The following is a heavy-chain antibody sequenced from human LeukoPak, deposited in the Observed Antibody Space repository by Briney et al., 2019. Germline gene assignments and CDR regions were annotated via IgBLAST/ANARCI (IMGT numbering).Heavy chain of an antibody. Sequence: PGGSLRLSCAASGFTFSSYGMHWVRQAPGKGLEWVAVIWYDGSNKYYADSVKGRFTISRDNSKNTLYLQMNSLGAEDTAVYYCARAAVAGTGDAFDIWGQGTMVTVSS. J-gene: IGHJ3*02. V-gene: IGHV3-33*01. CDR1: GFTFSSYG. D-gene: IGHD6-19*01. CDR2: IWYDGSNK. CDR3: ARAAVAGTGDAFDI.